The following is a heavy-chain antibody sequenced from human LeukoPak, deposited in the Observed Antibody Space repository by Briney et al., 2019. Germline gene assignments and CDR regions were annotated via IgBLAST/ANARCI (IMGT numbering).Heavy chain of an antibody. CDR3: ARLGWLHGSGSMNWFDP. Sequence: SETLSLTCTVAGGSINSGSYYWGWIRQPPGKRLEWIGSIYYSGATYYNPSLKSRVSTSVDTSKNQFSLKVTSVTAADTAVYYCARLGWLHGSGSMNWFDPWGQGTLVTVSS. CDR1: GGSINSGSYY. J-gene: IGHJ5*02. CDR2: IYYSGAT. D-gene: IGHD3-10*01. V-gene: IGHV4-39*01.